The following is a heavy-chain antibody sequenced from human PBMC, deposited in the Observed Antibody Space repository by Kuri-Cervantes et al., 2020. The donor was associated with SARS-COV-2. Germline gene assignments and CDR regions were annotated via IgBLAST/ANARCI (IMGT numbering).Heavy chain of an antibody. CDR2: INSGNGNT. D-gene: IGHD3-10*01. CDR3: AADGLRGYYYGSGSYTRGYYYGMDV. V-gene: IGHV1-3*01. J-gene: IGHJ6*02. CDR1: GYVFTSYS. Sequence: ASVKVSCKASGYVFTSYSMYWVRQAPGQRLEWLGWINSGNGNTKYSQKFQGRVAITRDMSTSTAYMELSSLRSEDTAVYYCAADGLRGYYYGSGSYTRGYYYGMDVWGQGTTVTVSS.